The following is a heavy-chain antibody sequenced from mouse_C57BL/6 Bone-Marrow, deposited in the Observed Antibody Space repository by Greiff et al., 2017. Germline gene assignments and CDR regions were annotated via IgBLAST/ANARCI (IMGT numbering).Heavy chain of an antibody. CDR1: GFNIKDDY. V-gene: IGHV14-4*01. J-gene: IGHJ4*01. CDR2: IDPENGDT. CDR3: TTGDPVQYYAMDY. Sequence: VQLQQSGAELVRPGASVKLSCTASGFNIKDDYMHWVKQRPEQGLEWIGWIDPENGDTEYASKFQGKTTITVDTSSNTAYLQLSSLTSEDTAVYYCTTGDPVQYYAMDYWGRGNSVTVSS. D-gene: IGHD1-1*01.